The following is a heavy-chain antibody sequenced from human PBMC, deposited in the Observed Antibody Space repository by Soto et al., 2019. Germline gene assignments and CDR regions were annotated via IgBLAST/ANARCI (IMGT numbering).Heavy chain of an antibody. CDR2: IYWDDDK. D-gene: IGHD2-15*01. CDR1: GFSLSTSGVG. Sequence: QITLKESGPTLVKPTQTLTLTCTFSGFSLSTSGVGVACIRQPPGTALEWLALIYWDDDKRYRPSLETRLTITKDTSKNQVVLTMTNMASVDTATYYCAYLPCSGGSCYWFSYSGMDVWGQGTTVTVSS. V-gene: IGHV2-5*02. J-gene: IGHJ6*02. CDR3: AYLPCSGGSCYWFSYSGMDV.